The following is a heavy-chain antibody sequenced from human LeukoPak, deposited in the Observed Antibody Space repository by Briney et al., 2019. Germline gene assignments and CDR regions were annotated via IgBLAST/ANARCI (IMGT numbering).Heavy chain of an antibody. V-gene: IGHV4-59*01. CDR3: ARAETAAGRFPKPHYFDY. Sequence: SETLSLTCTVSGGSISSYYWSWIRQPPGKGLEWIGYIYYSGSTNYNPSLKSRVTISVDTSKNQFSLKLSSVTAADTAVYYSARAETAAGRFPKPHYFDYWGQGTLVTVSS. D-gene: IGHD6-13*01. CDR1: GGSISSYY. CDR2: IYYSGST. J-gene: IGHJ4*02.